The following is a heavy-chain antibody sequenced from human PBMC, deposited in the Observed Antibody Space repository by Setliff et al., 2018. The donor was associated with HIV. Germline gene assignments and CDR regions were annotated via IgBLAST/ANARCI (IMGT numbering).Heavy chain of an antibody. CDR2: INTHSGYT. V-gene: IGHV1-18*01. Sequence: ASVKVSCKASGGTFSSYAISWVRQAPGQGLEWMGWINTHSGYTNYAQNVQSRVTVTMDTSTSTAYMELRSLKSDDTAVYYCARGKTWLRFLDYWGQGTLVTVSS. D-gene: IGHD5-12*01. J-gene: IGHJ4*02. CDR3: ARGKTWLRFLDY. CDR1: GGTFSSYA.